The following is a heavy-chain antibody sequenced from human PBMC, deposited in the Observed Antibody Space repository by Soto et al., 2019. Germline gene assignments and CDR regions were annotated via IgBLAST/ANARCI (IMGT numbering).Heavy chain of an antibody. J-gene: IGHJ5*02. Sequence: QVQLQESGPGLVKPSQTLSLTCTVSGGSISSGDYYWSWIRQPPGKGLEWIGYIYYSGSTYYNPSLKSRVTTSVDTSKTHSSLKLSSVSAADTAVYYWARLVQLLEGRWFDPWGQGTLVTVSS. CDR3: ARLVQLLEGRWFDP. CDR2: IYYSGST. V-gene: IGHV4-30-4*01. CDR1: GGSISSGDYY. D-gene: IGHD1-1*01.